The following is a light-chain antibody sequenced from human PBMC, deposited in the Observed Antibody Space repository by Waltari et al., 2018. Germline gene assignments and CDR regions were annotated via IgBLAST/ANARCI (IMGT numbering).Light chain of an antibody. V-gene: IGKV2-28*01. CDR1: QSLLHSNGYNY. J-gene: IGKJ5*01. CDR2: LGS. CDR3: MQALQTPRT. Sequence: DIVMTQSPLSLPVTPGEPASISCRSSQSLLHSNGYNYLDWYLQKPGQSPQLLIYLGSNRASGVPDRFIGSGSGTDFTLKISRVEAEDVGVYYCMQALQTPRTFGQGTRLEIK.